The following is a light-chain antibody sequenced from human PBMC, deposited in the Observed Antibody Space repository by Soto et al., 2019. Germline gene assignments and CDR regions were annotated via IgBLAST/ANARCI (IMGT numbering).Light chain of an antibody. V-gene: IGKV2-30*02. CDR3: MQGTHWPWT. Sequence: DVVMTQSPLSLPVTLGQPASLSCRSTQSLVHSDGNAYLTWFQQRPDQSPRRLIYQVSNRDSGVPDRFSGSGSGTDFTLKISRVEAEDVGIYYCMQGTHWPWTFGQGTKVEIK. CDR2: QVS. CDR1: QSLVHSDGNAY. J-gene: IGKJ1*01.